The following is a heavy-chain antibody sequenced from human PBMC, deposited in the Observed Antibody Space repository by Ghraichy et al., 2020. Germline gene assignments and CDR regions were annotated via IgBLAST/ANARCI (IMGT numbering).Heavy chain of an antibody. CDR3: ARAALYCSGGSCYHY. CDR1: GYTFTSYG. D-gene: IGHD2-15*01. CDR2: ISAYNGNT. Sequence: ASVKVSCKASGYTFTSYGISWVRQAPGQGLEWMGWISAYNGNTNYAQKLQGRVTMTTDTSTSTAYMELRSLRSDDTAVYYCARAALYCSGGSCYHYWGQGTLVTVSS. J-gene: IGHJ4*02. V-gene: IGHV1-18*01.